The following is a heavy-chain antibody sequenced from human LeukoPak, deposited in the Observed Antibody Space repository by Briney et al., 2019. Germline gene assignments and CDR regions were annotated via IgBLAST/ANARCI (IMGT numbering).Heavy chain of an antibody. CDR1: GFTFSSYA. D-gene: IGHD3-9*01. V-gene: IGHV3-23*01. Sequence: PGGSLRLSCAASGFTFSSYAMSWVRQAPGKGLEWVSAISGSGGNTYYADSVKGRFTSSRDNSKNTLYLQMNSLRAEDTAVYYCAKDPILTGYYSTFDYWGQGTLVTVSS. J-gene: IGHJ4*02. CDR3: AKDPILTGYYSTFDY. CDR2: ISGSGGNT.